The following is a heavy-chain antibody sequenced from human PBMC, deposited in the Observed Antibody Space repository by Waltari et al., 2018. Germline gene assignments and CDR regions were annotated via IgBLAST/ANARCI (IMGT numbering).Heavy chain of an antibody. CDR2: IYYSGST. CDR3: ANTASFTAMVSY. J-gene: IGHJ4*02. Sequence: QLQLQESGPGLMKPSETLSLTCTVSGGSISSSSYYWGWIRQPPGKGLEWIGSIYYSGSTYYNPSLKSRVTISVDTSKNQFSLKLSSVTAADTAVYYCANTASFTAMVSYWGQGTLVTVSS. D-gene: IGHD5-18*01. CDR1: GGSISSSSYY. V-gene: IGHV4-39*01.